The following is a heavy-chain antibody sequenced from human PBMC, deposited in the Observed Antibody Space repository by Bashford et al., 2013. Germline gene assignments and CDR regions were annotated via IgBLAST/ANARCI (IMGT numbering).Heavy chain of an antibody. Sequence: GSLRLSCTDSGFNFSNFWMTWVRQAPGKGLEWVVNIKQDGSEKYYVDSVKGRFTISRDNVKNSLYLQMDSLRVEDTAVYYCARVGGSSSWVIDYWGQGTLVTVSS. J-gene: IGHJ4*02. D-gene: IGHD6-13*01. CDR3: ARVGGSSSWVIDY. CDR1: GFNFSNFW. V-gene: IGHV3-7*01. CDR2: IKQDGSEK.